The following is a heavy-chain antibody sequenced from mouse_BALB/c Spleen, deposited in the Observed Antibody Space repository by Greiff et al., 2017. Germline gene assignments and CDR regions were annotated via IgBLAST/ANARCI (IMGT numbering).Heavy chain of an antibody. Sequence: QPGAELVKPGASVKMSCKASGYTFTSYNMHWVKQTPGQGLEWIGAIYPGNGDTSYNQKFKGKATLTADKSSSTAYMQLSSLTSEDSAVYYCARHYSDYWGQGTTLTVSS. CDR3: ARHYSDY. CDR2: IYPGNGDT. V-gene: IGHV1-12*01. J-gene: IGHJ2*01. CDR1: GYTFTSYN.